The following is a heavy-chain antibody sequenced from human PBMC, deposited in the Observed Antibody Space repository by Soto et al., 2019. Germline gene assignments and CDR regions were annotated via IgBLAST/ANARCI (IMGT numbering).Heavy chain of an antibody. V-gene: IGHV6-1*01. J-gene: IGHJ6*03. CDR2: TYYKSKWFN. CDR3: ARGSWDDVSGHYYMDV. D-gene: IGHD5-12*01. CDR1: GDSVSSNSAG. Sequence: SQTLSLTCAISGDSVSSNSAGWNRVRQTTSRGLKWLGRTYYKSKWFNNYTVSVKSRITINPDTSQNQFSLQLDSVTPEDTAVYYCARGSWDDVSGHYYMDVWGKGTTVTVSS.